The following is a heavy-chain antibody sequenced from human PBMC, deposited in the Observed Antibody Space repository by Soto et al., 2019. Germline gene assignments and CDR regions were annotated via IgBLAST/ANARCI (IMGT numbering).Heavy chain of an antibody. J-gene: IGHJ4*02. V-gene: IGHV3-30*03. CDR2: ISYDGSNK. Sequence: QVQLVESGGGVVQPGRSLRLSCAASGFTFSSYGMHWVRQAPGKGLECVAVISYDGSNKYYADSVKGRFTISRANSKNTLYLQMNSLRAEDTAVYYCAPSMDTTGYWGQGTLVTVSS. CDR3: APSMDTTGY. D-gene: IGHD5-18*01. CDR1: GFTFSSYG.